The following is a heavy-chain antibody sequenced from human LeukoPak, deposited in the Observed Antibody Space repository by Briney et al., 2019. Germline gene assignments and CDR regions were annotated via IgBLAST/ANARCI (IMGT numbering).Heavy chain of an antibody. CDR1: GGTFSSYG. CDR2: ISAYNGNT. Sequence: ASVKVSCKASGGTFSSYGISWVRQAPGQGLERMGWISAYNGNTNYAQKLQGRVTMTTDTSTSTAYMELRSLRSDDTAVYYCARDRLWGVNYFDHWGQGTLVTVSS. V-gene: IGHV1-18*01. CDR3: ARDRLWGVNYFDH. J-gene: IGHJ4*02. D-gene: IGHD3-16*01.